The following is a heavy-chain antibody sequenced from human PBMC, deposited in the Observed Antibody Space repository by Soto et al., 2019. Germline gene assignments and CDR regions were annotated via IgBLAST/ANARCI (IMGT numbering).Heavy chain of an antibody. V-gene: IGHV1-3*01. Sequence: ASVKVSCKASGYTFTSYAMHWVRQAPGQRLEWMGWINAGNGNTKYSQKFQGRVTITRDTSASTAYMELSSLRSEDTAVYYCARDYYDSSGYYTWFDPWGHGTLVTVSS. J-gene: IGHJ5*02. CDR2: INAGNGNT. CDR3: ARDYYDSSGYYTWFDP. CDR1: GYTFTSYA. D-gene: IGHD3-22*01.